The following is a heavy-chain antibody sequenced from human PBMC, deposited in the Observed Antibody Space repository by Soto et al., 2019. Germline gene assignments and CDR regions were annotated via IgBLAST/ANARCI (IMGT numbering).Heavy chain of an antibody. V-gene: IGHV1-69*13. CDR2: IIPIFGTA. D-gene: IGHD3-22*01. Sequence: ASVKVSCKASGGTFSSYAISWVRQAPGQGLEWMGGIIPIFGTANYAQKFQGRVTITADESTSTAYMELSSLRSEDTAVYYCARDRAITMIEEWGYYYYGMDVWGQGTTVTVSS. CDR1: GGTFSSYA. CDR3: ARDRAITMIEEWGYYYYGMDV. J-gene: IGHJ6*02.